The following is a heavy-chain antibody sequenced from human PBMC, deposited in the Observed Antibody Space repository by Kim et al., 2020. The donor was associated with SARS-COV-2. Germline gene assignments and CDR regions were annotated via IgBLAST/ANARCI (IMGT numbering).Heavy chain of an antibody. CDR3: ARDYYDSSGYYYYYYGMDV. CDR2: IYSGGST. CDR1: GFTVSSNY. J-gene: IGHJ6*02. Sequence: GGSLRLSCAASGFTVSSNYMSWVRQAPGKGLEWVSVIYSGGSTYYADSVKGRFTISRHNSKNTLYLQMNSLRAEDTAVYYCARDYYDSSGYYYYYYGMDVWGPGTTVTVSS. D-gene: IGHD3-22*01. V-gene: IGHV3-53*04.